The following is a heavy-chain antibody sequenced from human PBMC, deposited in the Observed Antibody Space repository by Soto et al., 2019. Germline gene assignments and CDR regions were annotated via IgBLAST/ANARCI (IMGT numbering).Heavy chain of an antibody. CDR1: GGSISSGGYS. J-gene: IGHJ4*02. Sequence: QLQLQESGSGLVKPSQTLSLTCAGSGGSISSGGYSWSWIRQPPGKGPEWIGYIYPRGSTYYNPSPTSQVTLSVGRSKNQFSLKLSSVTAAGTAVYYCARAGGLGAVGVDYWGQGTLGTISS. CDR3: ARAGGLGAVGVDY. D-gene: IGHD6-19*01. V-gene: IGHV4-30-2*01. CDR2: IYPRGST.